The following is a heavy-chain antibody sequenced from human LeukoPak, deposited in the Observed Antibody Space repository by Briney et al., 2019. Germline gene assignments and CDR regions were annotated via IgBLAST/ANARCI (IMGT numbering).Heavy chain of an antibody. CDR1: GGSISSGDYY. V-gene: IGHV4-30-4*01. D-gene: IGHD6-13*01. CDR3: ARSYSSSHSDY. CDR2: IYYSGST. J-gene: IGHJ4*02. Sequence: SETLSLTCTVSGGSISSGDYYWSWIRQPPGKGLEWIGYIYYSGSTNYNPSLKSRVTISVDTSKNQFSLKLSSVTAADTAVYYCARSYSSSHSDYWGQGTLVTVSS.